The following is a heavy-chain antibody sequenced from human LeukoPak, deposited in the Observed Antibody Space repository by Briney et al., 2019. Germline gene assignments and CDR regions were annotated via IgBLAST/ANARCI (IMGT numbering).Heavy chain of an antibody. D-gene: IGHD2-2*01. V-gene: IGHV1-18*01. CDR1: GYTFTSYG. CDR2: ISAYNGNT. J-gene: IGHJ4*02. Sequence: GASVKVSCKASGYTFTSYGISWVRQAPGQGLEWMGWISAYNGNTNYAQKLQGRVTMTTDTSTSTAYMELRSLRSDDTAVYYCARVKRGVVPAATGNIDYWGQGTLVTVSS. CDR3: ARVKRGVVPAATGNIDY.